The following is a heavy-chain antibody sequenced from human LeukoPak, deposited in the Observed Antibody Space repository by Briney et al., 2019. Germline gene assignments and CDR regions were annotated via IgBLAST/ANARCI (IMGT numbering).Heavy chain of an antibody. CDR2: VRNDGFDT. CDR3: ARDRGKDYFGD. CDR1: GLTFTNHG. J-gene: IGHJ4*02. V-gene: IGHV3-33*01. Sequence: PATSLRLSCVTSGLTFTNHGFHWLRQSAGRGLEWVAFVRNDGFDTYHSNSVKGRFSISRDDSKNTVYLQMNSLRAEDTALYYCARDRGKDYFGDWGQGTQVTVSS. D-gene: IGHD4-23*01.